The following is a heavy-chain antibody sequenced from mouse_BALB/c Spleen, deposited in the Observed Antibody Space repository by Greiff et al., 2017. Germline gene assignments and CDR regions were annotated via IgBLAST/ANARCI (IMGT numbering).Heavy chain of an antibody. V-gene: IGHV14-1*02. Sequence: VQLKQSGAELVRPGALVKLSCKASGFNIKDYYMHWVKQRPEQGLEWIGWIDPENGNTIYDPKFQGKASITADTSSNTAYLQLSSLTSEDTAVYYCAKYGDYYAMDYWGQGTSVTVSS. CDR3: AKYGDYYAMDY. CDR2: IDPENGNT. CDR1: GFNIKDYY. J-gene: IGHJ4*01. D-gene: IGHD1-1*01.